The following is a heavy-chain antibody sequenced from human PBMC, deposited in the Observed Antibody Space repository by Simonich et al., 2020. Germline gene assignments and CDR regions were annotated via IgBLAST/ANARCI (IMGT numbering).Heavy chain of an antibody. CDR2: IYYSGST. CDR1: GASISSYY. J-gene: IGHJ4*02. Sequence: QVQLQESGPGLVKPSETLSLTCTVSGASISSYYWSWIRQPPGKGLEWIGYIYYSGSTNSNPSLKSRVTISVDTSKNQFSLKLSSVTAADTAVYYCARAFRDRTGYFDYWGQGTLVTVSS. V-gene: IGHV4-59*01. D-gene: IGHD1-1*01. CDR3: ARAFRDRTGYFDY.